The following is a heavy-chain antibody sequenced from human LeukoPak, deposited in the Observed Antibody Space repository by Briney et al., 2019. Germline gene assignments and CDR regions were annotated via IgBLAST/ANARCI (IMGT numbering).Heavy chain of an antibody. D-gene: IGHD6-19*01. CDR3: ARGYGSGWPHDAFDI. V-gene: IGHV1-46*01. CDR2: INPGGDST. J-gene: IGHJ3*02. CDR1: GYTFTIDY. Sequence: ASVKLSCKASGYTFTIDYFHWDRLAPGHGLEWVGAINPGGDSTTYARKFQGRVTMTRDPSTSTAYMDLSSLRTEGTAVTDRARGYGSGWPHDAFDIWGQGTVVTVSS.